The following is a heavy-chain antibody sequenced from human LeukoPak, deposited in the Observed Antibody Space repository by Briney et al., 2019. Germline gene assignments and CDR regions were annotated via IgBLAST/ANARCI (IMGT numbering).Heavy chain of an antibody. CDR2: INKDGSEK. J-gene: IGHJ4*02. D-gene: IGHD3-22*01. Sequence: GGSLRLSCAASGFTVSSNYMSWVRQAPGKGLEWVANINKDGSEKYYVDSVKGRFTISRDKAKNSLYLQMNSLRAEDTAVYYCARRWGYYDSSAYYDYWGQGTLVTVSS. CDR3: ARRWGYYDSSAYYDY. CDR1: GFTVSSNY. V-gene: IGHV3-7*01.